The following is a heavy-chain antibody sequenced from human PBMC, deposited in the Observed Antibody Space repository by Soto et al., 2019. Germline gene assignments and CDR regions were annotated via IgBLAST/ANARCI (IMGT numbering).Heavy chain of an antibody. CDR2: IYWDDDK. Sequence: QITLKESGPTLVKPTQTLTLTCTFSGFSLSTSGVGVGWIRQPPGKALEWLAVIYWDDDKRYSPSLKSRLTITKDPSKNQVVLTMTNMDPVDTATYSCAHRHVVRDGGGDNWFDPWGQGTLVTVSS. D-gene: IGHD3-10*01. CDR3: AHRHVVRDGGGDNWFDP. V-gene: IGHV2-5*02. CDR1: GFSLSTSGVG. J-gene: IGHJ5*02.